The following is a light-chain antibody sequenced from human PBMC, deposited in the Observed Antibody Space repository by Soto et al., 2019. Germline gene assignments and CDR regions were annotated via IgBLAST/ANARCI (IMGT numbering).Light chain of an antibody. J-gene: IGKJ3*01. Sequence: EIVMTQSPATLSVSPGERATLSCRASQSVSSNLAWYQQKPGQAPRLLIYGASTRAPGIPARFSGSGSGTEFTHAFSSLQSEDFAVYYCQQYNNRPPFTFGPGTKVDIK. V-gene: IGKV3-15*01. CDR3: QQYNNRPPFT. CDR1: QSVSSN. CDR2: GAS.